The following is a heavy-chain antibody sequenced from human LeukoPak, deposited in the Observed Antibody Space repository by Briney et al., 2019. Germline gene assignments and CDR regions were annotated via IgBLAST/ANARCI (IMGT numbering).Heavy chain of an antibody. CDR2: IKSKTDGGAT. D-gene: IGHD3-22*01. CDR3: TTDRKFYDTSGNRY. V-gene: IGHV3-15*01. Sequence: GGSLRLSCAVSGFTFSNAWMSWVRQAPGKGLEWVGRIKSKTDGGATDYAAPVKGRFTISRDDSKSTLYLQMNSLKTEDTAVYYCTTDRKFYDTSGNRYWGQGTLVTVSS. J-gene: IGHJ4*02. CDR1: GFTFSNAW.